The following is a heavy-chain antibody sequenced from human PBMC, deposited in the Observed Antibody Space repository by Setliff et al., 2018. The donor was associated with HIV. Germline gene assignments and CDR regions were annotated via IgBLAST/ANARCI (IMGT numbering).Heavy chain of an antibody. CDR2: IWYDGSDQ. CDR1: GFTFSNYA. CDR3: ARDRVGAFDY. D-gene: IGHD1-26*01. Sequence: PGGSLRLSCVASGFTFSNYAMHWVRQAPGKGLEWVALIWYDGSDQYYADSVKGRFTISRDSSKNSLYLQMNSLRVEDTSVYYCARDRVGAFDYWGQGTLVTVSS. V-gene: IGHV3-33*01. J-gene: IGHJ4*02.